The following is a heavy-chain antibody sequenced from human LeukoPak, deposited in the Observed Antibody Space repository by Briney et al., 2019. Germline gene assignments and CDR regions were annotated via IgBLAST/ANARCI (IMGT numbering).Heavy chain of an antibody. CDR1: GFTFSNYA. V-gene: IGHV3-23*01. Sequence: GGTLRLSCAASGFTFSNYAMSWVHQAPGKGLEWVSAITGGAASTYYADSVKGRFTISRDNSRNTLYLQMNSLRAGDTAVYYCAKSFRSTSLDYWGQGTLVTVSS. CDR3: AKSFRSTSLDY. CDR2: ITGGAAST. J-gene: IGHJ4*02. D-gene: IGHD2-2*01.